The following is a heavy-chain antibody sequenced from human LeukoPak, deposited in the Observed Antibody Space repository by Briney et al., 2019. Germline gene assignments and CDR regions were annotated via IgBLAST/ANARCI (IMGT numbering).Heavy chain of an antibody. CDR2: FHTRGST. CDR1: RGSISSGNYY. Sequence: SETLSLTCTVSRGSISSGNYYWSWIRQPAGKGLEWIGRFHTRGSTNYNPSLKSRVIISVDTSKNQCSLRLSSVTAADTAVYYCARLRGATVAHNWFDPWGQGTLVTVSS. V-gene: IGHV4-61*02. CDR3: ARLRGATVAHNWFDP. J-gene: IGHJ5*02. D-gene: IGHD6-19*01.